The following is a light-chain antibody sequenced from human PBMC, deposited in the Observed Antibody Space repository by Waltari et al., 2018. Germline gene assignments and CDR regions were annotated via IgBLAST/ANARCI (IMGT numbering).Light chain of an antibody. V-gene: IGLV2-11*01. Sequence: QSAPTQPRPVSGSPGQSVPISCTGSNSDVGGYNYVSWYQQYPGRAPKMLIYDVNKRSSGVPDRFSGSKVGNTASLTISGLLPEDEADYYCCSFVGSYTSVFGGGTKVTVL. J-gene: IGLJ2*01. CDR1: NSDVGGYNY. CDR3: CSFVGSYTSV. CDR2: DVN.